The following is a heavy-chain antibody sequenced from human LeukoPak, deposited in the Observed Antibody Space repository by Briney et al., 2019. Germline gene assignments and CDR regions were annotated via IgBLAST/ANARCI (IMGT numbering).Heavy chain of an antibody. V-gene: IGHV3-7*05. D-gene: IGHD1-14*01. CDR2: IKGDGSET. Sequence: PGGSLRLSCAASGFTFSSYWMSWVRQAPGKGLEWVANIKGDGSETHYVDSVKGRYTISRDNAKNSLYLQMHSRRVEDTGIYYCARDNSGLDPEHWAAWGQGTLVTVSS. CDR3: ARDNSGLDPEHWAA. CDR1: GFTFSSYW. J-gene: IGHJ5*02.